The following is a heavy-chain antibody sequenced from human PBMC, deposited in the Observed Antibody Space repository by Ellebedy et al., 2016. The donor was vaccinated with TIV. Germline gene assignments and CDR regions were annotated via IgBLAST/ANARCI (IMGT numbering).Heavy chain of an antibody. Sequence: ASVKVSXKASRDTLRNYAFSWVRQAPGQGLEWIGGIITIYGTANYAQKFQGRVTITADESTSTVYMELSSLRSEDTAVYYCARAVIGRGYAFDIWGQGTMVTVSS. V-gene: IGHV1-69*13. CDR2: IITIYGTA. CDR1: RDTLRNYA. CDR3: ARAVIGRGYAFDI. J-gene: IGHJ3*02. D-gene: IGHD2/OR15-2a*01.